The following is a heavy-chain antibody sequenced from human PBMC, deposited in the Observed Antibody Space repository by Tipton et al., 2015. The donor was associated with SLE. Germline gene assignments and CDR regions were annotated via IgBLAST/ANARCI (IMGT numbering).Heavy chain of an antibody. CDR3: ARDGGNWAAAALGY. D-gene: IGHD6-13*01. Sequence: TLSLTCAVSGGSISSYYWSWIRQPPGKGLEWIGYIYYSGSTNYNPSLKSRVTISVDTSKNQFSLKLSSVTAADTAVYYCARDGGNWAAAALGYWGQGTLVTVSS. V-gene: IGHV4-59*01. CDR2: IYYSGST. J-gene: IGHJ4*02. CDR1: GGSISSYY.